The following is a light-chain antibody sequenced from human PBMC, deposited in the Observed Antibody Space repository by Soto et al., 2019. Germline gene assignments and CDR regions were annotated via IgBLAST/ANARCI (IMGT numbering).Light chain of an antibody. CDR1: SSDVGGYNY. CDR3: SSYSSSSTLL. J-gene: IGLJ2*01. CDR2: EVG. V-gene: IGLV2-14*01. Sequence: QSVLTQPASVSGSPGQSITISCTGTSSDVGGYNYVSWYQQHPGKAPKLMIYEVGNRPSGVSHRFSGSKSGNTASLTISGLQAEDEADYYCSSYSSSSTLLFGGGTKVTVL.